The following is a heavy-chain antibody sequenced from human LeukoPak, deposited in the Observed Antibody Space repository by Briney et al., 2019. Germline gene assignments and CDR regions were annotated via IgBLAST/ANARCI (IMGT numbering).Heavy chain of an antibody. V-gene: IGHV3-21*01. CDR1: GFTFSTSS. CDR3: ARDRLPLSFDY. J-gene: IGHJ4*02. CDR2: ISYNSDYI. Sequence: GGSLRLSCAASGFTFSTSSMNWVRQAPEKGLEWVSSISYNSDYIFYADSVKGRFTISRDNAKNSLYLQMNSLRAEDTAVYYCARDRLPLSFDYWGQGTLVTVSS.